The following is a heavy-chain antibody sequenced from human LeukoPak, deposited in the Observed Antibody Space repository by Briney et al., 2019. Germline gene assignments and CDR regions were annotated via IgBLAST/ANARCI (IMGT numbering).Heavy chain of an antibody. V-gene: IGHV3-30*03. CDR1: GFTFSSYG. D-gene: IGHD6-13*01. Sequence: GRSLRLSCAASGFTFSSYGMHWVRQAPGKGLEWVAVISYDGSNKYYADSVKGRFTISRDNSKNTLYLQMNSLRAEDTAVYYCASPLLAAAGTTHAEYFQHWGQGTLVTVSS. J-gene: IGHJ1*01. CDR2: ISYDGSNK. CDR3: ASPLLAAAGTTHAEYFQH.